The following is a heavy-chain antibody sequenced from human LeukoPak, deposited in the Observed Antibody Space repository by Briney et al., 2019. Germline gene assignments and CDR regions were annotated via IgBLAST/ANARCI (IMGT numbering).Heavy chain of an antibody. J-gene: IGHJ6*02. D-gene: IGHD1-1*01. CDR3: ARWRTTEGYYYAMDV. CDR1: GGSISSYY. V-gene: IGHV4-59*01. Sequence: SETLSRTCTVSGGSISSYYWSWIRQPPGKGLEWIGYIYYSGSTNYNPSLKSRVTISVDTSKNQFSLKLSSVTAADTAVYYCARWRTTEGYYYAMDVWGQGTTVTVSS. CDR2: IYYSGST.